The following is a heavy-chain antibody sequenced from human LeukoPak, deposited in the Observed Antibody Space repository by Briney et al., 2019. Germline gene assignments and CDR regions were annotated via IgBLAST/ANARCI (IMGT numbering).Heavy chain of an antibody. CDR3: AREIPTMVRGVPDGFDP. Sequence: TSETLSLTCAVYGGSFSGYYWSWIRQPPGKGLEWIGEINHSGSTNYNPSLKSRVTISVDTSKNQFSLKLSSVTAADTAVYYCAREIPTMVRGVPDGFDPWGQGTLVTVSS. D-gene: IGHD3-10*01. CDR1: GGSFSGYY. V-gene: IGHV4-34*01. CDR2: INHSGST. J-gene: IGHJ5*02.